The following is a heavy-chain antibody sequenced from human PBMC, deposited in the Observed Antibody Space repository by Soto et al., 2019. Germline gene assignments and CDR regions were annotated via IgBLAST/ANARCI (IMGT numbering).Heavy chain of an antibody. Sequence: LSVTWSVAEGSSIRYCGSRLRQSPGKGLEWIGYIFYTGSTTYNPSLKSRVTISIDTSKNQFSLKLSSLTAADTAVYYCAHFSGIEWVAPLGQGTLVPVSS. D-gene: IGHD2-15*01. CDR1: EGSSIRYC. CDR2: IFYTGST. J-gene: IGHJ5*02. CDR3: AHFSGIEWVAP. V-gene: IGHV4-59*01.